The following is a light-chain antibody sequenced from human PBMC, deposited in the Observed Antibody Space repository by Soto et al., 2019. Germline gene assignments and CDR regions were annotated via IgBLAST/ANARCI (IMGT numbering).Light chain of an antibody. CDR2: DAS. CDR3: QQRSTLTLT. V-gene: IGKV3-11*01. CDR1: QSISSY. J-gene: IGKJ4*01. Sequence: EIVVTQSPATLSLSPGERATLSCRASQSISSYLAWYQQKPGQVPRLLIYDASNRATGIPARFSGSGSGTDFTLTISSLEPEAFAVYYCQQRSTLTLTFGGGTKVEIK.